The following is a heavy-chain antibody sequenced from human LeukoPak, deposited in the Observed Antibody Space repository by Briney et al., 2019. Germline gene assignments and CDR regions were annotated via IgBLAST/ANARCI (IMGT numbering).Heavy chain of an antibody. V-gene: IGHV3-48*01. CDR2: ISSSSSTI. D-gene: IGHD6-6*01. Sequence: GGSLRLSCAASGFTFSSYSMNWVRQAPGKGLEWVSYISSSSSTIYYADSVKGRFTISRDNAKNSLYLQMNSLRAEDTAVYYCARDHMTPSLYSSSSGDLAFDIWGQGTMVTVSS. CDR3: ARDHMTPSLYSSSSGDLAFDI. J-gene: IGHJ3*02. CDR1: GFTFSSYS.